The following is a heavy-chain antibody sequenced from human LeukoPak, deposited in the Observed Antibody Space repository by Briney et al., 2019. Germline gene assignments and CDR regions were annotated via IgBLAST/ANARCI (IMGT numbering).Heavy chain of an antibody. CDR3: ARSLVRGINAFDI. Sequence: GGSLRLSCAASGFTFSSYIMNWVRQAPGKGLERVSSITSSSSYIYYADSVKGRFTMSRDNAKNSLYLQMNSLRAEDTAVYYCARSLVRGINAFDIWGQGTMVTVSS. D-gene: IGHD3-10*01. CDR2: ITSSSSYI. V-gene: IGHV3-21*01. CDR1: GFTFSSYI. J-gene: IGHJ3*02.